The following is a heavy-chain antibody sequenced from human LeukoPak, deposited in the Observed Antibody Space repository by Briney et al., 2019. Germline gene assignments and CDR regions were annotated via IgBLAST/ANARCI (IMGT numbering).Heavy chain of an antibody. CDR3: ARGELVGARGYYFDY. Sequence: GGPLRLSCAASGFTFSSYAMHWVRQAPGKGLEWMAVITYDGSNKYYADSVKGRFTISRDNSKNTLYLQMNSLRAEDTAVYYCARGELVGARGYYFDYWGQGTLVTVSS. J-gene: IGHJ4*02. V-gene: IGHV3-30-3*01. D-gene: IGHD1-26*01. CDR2: ITYDGSNK. CDR1: GFTFSSYA.